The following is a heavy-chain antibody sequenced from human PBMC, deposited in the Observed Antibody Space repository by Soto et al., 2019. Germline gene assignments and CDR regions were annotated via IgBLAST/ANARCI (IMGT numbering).Heavy chain of an antibody. CDR3: ARSMFYSDGSNYSPFDY. CDR1: GRSVSSGNYY. Sequence: SETLSLTCTVSGRSVSSGNYYWSWIRQPPGEGLEWIGYFYYTGSINYNPSLKSRVTISIDASKNQFSLRLSSVTAADTAVYYCARSMFYSDGSNYSPFDYWGQGTLVTVS. J-gene: IGHJ4*02. CDR2: FYYTGSI. V-gene: IGHV4-61*01. D-gene: IGHD3-22*01.